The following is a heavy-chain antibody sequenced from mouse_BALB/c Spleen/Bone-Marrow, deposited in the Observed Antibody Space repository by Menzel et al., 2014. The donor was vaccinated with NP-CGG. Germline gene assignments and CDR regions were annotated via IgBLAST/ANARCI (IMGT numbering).Heavy chain of an antibody. CDR3: ARESLYGSNYY. CDR1: GYTFTSYT. J-gene: IGHJ2*01. D-gene: IGHD1-1*01. CDR2: INPSSGYT. Sequence: VKLVESGAELARPGASVKMSCKASGYTFTSYTMHWVKQRPGQGLEWIGYINPSSGYTNYNQKFKDKATLTADKSSSTAYTQLSSLTSEDSAVYYCARESLYGSNYYWGQGTTLTVSS. V-gene: IGHV1-4*01.